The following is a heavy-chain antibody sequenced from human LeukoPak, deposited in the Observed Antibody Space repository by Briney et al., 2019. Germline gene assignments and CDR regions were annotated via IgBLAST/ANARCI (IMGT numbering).Heavy chain of an antibody. CDR2: IKQDGSEK. CDR3: ARGLGLGHPPRFFAYSSSWYNGY. D-gene: IGHD6-13*01. J-gene: IGHJ4*02. Sequence: GGSLRLSCAASGATFSSHWMNWVRQAPGKGLEWVANIKQDGSEKYYVDSVKGRFTISRDNARNSLYLQMNSLRAEDTAVYYCARGLGLGHPPRFFAYSSSWYNGYWGQGTLVTVSS. V-gene: IGHV3-7*03. CDR1: GATFSSHW.